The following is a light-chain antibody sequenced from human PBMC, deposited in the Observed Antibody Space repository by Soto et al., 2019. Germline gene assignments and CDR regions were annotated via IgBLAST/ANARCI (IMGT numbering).Light chain of an antibody. CDR3: QQYDSYSRT. CDR1: QSISSW. V-gene: IGKV1-5*03. CDR2: KAS. Sequence: DIQITQSPSSLSASVGDRVTITCRASQSISSWLVWYQQKPGKAPKLLIYKASTLESGVPSRFSGSGSGTEFTLTISSLQPDDFATYYCQQYDSYSRTFGQGTLLAN. J-gene: IGKJ5*01.